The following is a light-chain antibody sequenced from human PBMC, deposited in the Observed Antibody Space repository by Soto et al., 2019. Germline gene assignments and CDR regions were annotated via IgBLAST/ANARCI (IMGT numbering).Light chain of an antibody. Sequence: EIVLTQSPATLSLSPGERATLTCRASQSVSSSSLAWYQQKSGQAPRLLIYDASSRATGIPDRFSGSGSGTDFTLIISRLEPGDFGMYYCQQYGRSSITFGQGTRLEI. J-gene: IGKJ5*01. CDR3: QQYGRSSIT. CDR1: QSVSSSS. V-gene: IGKV3-20*01. CDR2: DAS.